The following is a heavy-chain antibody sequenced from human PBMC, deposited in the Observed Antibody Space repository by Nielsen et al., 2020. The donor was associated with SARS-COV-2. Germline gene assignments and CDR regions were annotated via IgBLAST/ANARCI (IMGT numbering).Heavy chain of an antibody. CDR3: ARELSDCNESPCHRLGFDP. J-gene: IGHJ5*02. CDR1: GGSINNAAYS. D-gene: IGHD2/OR15-2a*01. V-gene: IGHV4-30-2*01. Sequence: SETLSLTCAVSGGSINNAAYSWSWVRQPPGKGLEWIGYTHHSGRTHYNPSLKSRVTMSVDKSNNRFSLKLNSVTAADTAIYFCARELSDCNESPCHRLGFDPWGQGTLVTVSS. CDR2: THHSGRT.